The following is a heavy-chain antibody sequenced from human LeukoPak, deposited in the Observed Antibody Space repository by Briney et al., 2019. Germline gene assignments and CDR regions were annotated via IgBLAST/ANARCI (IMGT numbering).Heavy chain of an antibody. Sequence: SETLSLTCTVPGGSISSSSYYWGWIRQPPGKGLEWIGNVYYNGNTYYNPSFRSRVTMSVDTPKNQFSLRLNSVTAADTAVYYCATYPHSGRSGWQALDYWGQGALVTVSS. V-gene: IGHV4-39*01. J-gene: IGHJ4*02. D-gene: IGHD6-19*01. CDR2: VYYNGNT. CDR3: ATYPHSGRSGWQALDY. CDR1: GGSISSSSYY.